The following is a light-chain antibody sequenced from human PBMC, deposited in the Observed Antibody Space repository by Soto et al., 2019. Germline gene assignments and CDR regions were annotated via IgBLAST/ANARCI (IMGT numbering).Light chain of an antibody. J-gene: IGLJ1*01. CDR1: SSDVGGYNY. V-gene: IGLV2-14*01. Sequence: QSVLTQPASVSGSPGQSITISCTGTSSDVGGYNYVSWYQQHPGKAPKLMIYEVSKWPSGVSDRFSGSMSGNTASLTISGRQAEDEADYYCSSYTSNSTPYVFGTGTKVTVL. CDR2: EVS. CDR3: SSYTSNSTPYV.